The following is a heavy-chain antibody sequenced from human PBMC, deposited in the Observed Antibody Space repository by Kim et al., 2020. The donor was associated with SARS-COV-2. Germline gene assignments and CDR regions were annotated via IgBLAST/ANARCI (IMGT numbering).Heavy chain of an antibody. CDR3: ARGTYISGYYYVSWFDP. CDR2: INTNTATP. Sequence: ASVKVSCKASGYSFTSQTINWVRQAPGQGLEWMGWINTNTATPTYAQGFSGRFVFSLDTSVTTAYLHISGLKADDTAVYYSARGTYISGYYYVSWFDPWG. CDR1: GYSFTSQT. V-gene: IGHV7-4-1*02. D-gene: IGHD3-22*01. J-gene: IGHJ5*02.